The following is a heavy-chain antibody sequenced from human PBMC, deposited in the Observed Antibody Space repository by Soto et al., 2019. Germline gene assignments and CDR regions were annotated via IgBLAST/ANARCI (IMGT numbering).Heavy chain of an antibody. Sequence: QLQLQESGPGLVKPSETLSLTCTVSGGSISSSSYYWGWIRQPPGKGLEWIGSIYYSGSTYYNPSLKSRVTISVDTSKNQFSLKLSSVTAADTAVYYCASLEKGNYYDFWSGYSTGDAFDIWGQGTMVTVSS. J-gene: IGHJ3*02. CDR3: ASLEKGNYYDFWSGYSTGDAFDI. D-gene: IGHD3-3*01. CDR2: IYYSGST. V-gene: IGHV4-39*01. CDR1: GGSISSSSYY.